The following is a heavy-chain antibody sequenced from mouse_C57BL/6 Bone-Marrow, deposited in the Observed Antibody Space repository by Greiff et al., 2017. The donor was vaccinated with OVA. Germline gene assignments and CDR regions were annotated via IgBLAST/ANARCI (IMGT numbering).Heavy chain of an antibody. Sequence: VKLMESGPELVKPGASVKISCKASGYAFSSSWMNWVKQRPGKGLEWIGRIYPGDGDTNYNGKFKGKATLTADKSSSTAYMQLSSLTSEDSAVYFCARSITTVVSYYFDYWGQGTTLTVSS. D-gene: IGHD1-1*01. V-gene: IGHV1-82*01. J-gene: IGHJ2*01. CDR1: GYAFSSSW. CDR2: IYPGDGDT. CDR3: ARSITTVVSYYFDY.